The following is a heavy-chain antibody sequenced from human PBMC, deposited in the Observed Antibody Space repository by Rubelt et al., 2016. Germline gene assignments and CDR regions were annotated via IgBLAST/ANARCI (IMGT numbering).Heavy chain of an antibody. V-gene: IGHV1-18*01. D-gene: IGHD1-26*01. CDR3: ASIGRVGAPDY. J-gene: IGHJ4*02. CDR1: GYTFTSYG. CDR2: ISAYNGNT. Sequence: QVQLVQSGAEVKKPGASVTVSCKASGYTFTSYGISWVRQAPGQGLEWMGWISAYNGNTNYALKRRGRGTMTRETTTSTVEMELRSVRSYDTAVYYWASIGRVGAPDYWGQGTLVTVSS.